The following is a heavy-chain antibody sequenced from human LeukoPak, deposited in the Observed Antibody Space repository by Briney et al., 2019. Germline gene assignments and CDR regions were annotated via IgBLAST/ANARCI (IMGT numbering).Heavy chain of an antibody. CDR1: GGTFSSYA. D-gene: IGHD1-7*01. V-gene: IGHV1-69*05. CDR3: AREGGITGTPGDY. CDR2: IIPIFGTA. J-gene: IGHJ4*02. Sequence: ASVKVSCTASGGTFSSYAISWVRQAPGQGLEWMGGIIPIFGTANYAQKFQGRVTITTDESTSTAYMELSSLRSEDTAVYYCAREGGITGTPGDYWGQGTLVTVSS.